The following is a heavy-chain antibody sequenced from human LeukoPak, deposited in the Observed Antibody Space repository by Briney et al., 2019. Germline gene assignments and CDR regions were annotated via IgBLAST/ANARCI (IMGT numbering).Heavy chain of an antibody. D-gene: IGHD6-13*01. CDR2: FDHEDGET. J-gene: IGHJ5*02. CDR1: GYTLTELS. CDR3: ATGLDYSSSWGWFDP. Sequence: ASVKVSCKVSGYTLTELSMHWVRQAPGKGLEWMGGFDHEDGETIYAQKFQGRVTMTEDTSTDTAYMELSSLRSEDTAVYYCATGLDYSSSWGWFDPWGQGTLVTVSS. V-gene: IGHV1-24*01.